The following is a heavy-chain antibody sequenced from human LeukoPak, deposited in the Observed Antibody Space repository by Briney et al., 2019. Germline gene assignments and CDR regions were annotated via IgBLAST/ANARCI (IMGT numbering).Heavy chain of an antibody. CDR3: TRGREAAAGPPFDY. J-gene: IGHJ4*02. CDR1: GFTFSSYS. CDR2: ISSSSSYI. V-gene: IGHV3-21*01. Sequence: GGSLRLSCAASGFTFSSYSMNWVRQAPGKGLEWVSSISSSSSYIYYADSVKGRFTISRDNTKSSLYLQVNSLRAEDTAVYYCTRGREAAAGPPFDYWGQGTLVTVSS. D-gene: IGHD6-13*01.